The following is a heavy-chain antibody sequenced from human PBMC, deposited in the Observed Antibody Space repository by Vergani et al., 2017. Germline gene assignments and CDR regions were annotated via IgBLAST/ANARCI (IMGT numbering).Heavy chain of an antibody. CDR2: IKSQVDGGTT. J-gene: IGHJ3*01. CDR1: GFTFSHTW. Sequence: EVHLVESGGSVVKPGGSLRLSCAASGFTFSHTWMSWLRQSPGKGLEWLGRIKSQVDGGTTEFATPVKARFTISRDDSRDMVYLQLNGLKTEDTGIYYCATHQVGGDFGRGTPDVCGQGTVVTVSS. CDR3: ATHQVGGDFGRGTPDV. V-gene: IGHV3-15*01. D-gene: IGHD1-26*01.